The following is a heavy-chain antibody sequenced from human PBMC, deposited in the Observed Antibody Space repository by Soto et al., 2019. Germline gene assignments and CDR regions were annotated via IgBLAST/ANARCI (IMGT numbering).Heavy chain of an antibody. V-gene: IGHV3-23*01. CDR3: AKDRMTIVVVPAATSLSWFDP. Sequence: TGGSLILSCAASGFTFSSYAMSWVRQAPGKGLEWVSAISGSGGSTYYADSVKGRFTISRDNSKNTLYLQMNSLRAEDTAVYYCAKDRMTIVVVPAATSLSWFDPWGQGTLVTVSS. J-gene: IGHJ5*02. CDR2: ISGSGGST. CDR1: GFTFSSYA. D-gene: IGHD2-2*01.